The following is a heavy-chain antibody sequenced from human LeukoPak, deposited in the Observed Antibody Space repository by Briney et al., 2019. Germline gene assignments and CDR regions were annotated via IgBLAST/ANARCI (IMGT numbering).Heavy chain of an antibody. CDR3: ARAMPLRYYYYYYGMDV. Sequence: ASVKVSCKASGYTSTGYYMHWVRQAPGQGLEWMGWINPNSGGTNYAQKFQGRVTMTRDTSISTAYMELSRLRSDDTAVYYCARAMPLRYYYYYYGMDVWGQGTTVTVSS. CDR1: GYTSTGYY. D-gene: IGHD2-2*01. J-gene: IGHJ6*02. CDR2: INPNSGGT. V-gene: IGHV1-2*02.